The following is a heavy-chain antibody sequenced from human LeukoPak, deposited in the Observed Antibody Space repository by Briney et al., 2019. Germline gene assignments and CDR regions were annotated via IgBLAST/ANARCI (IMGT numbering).Heavy chain of an antibody. CDR3: ARDQPLGYCSTTSCYRKDYYFDY. D-gene: IGHD2-2*02. Sequence: GASVKVSCKASGYTLTSYYMQWVRQAPGQGLEWMGIINPSGGSTSYAQKFQGRVTMTRDTSTSTVYMELSSLRSEDTAVYYCARDQPLGYCSTTSCYRKDYYFDYWGQGTLVTVSS. CDR2: INPSGGST. J-gene: IGHJ4*02. V-gene: IGHV1-46*01. CDR1: GYTLTSYY.